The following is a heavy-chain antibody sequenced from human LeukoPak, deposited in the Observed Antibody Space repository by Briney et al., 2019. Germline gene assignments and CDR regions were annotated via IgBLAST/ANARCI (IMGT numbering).Heavy chain of an antibody. D-gene: IGHD3-10*01. J-gene: IGHJ4*02. V-gene: IGHV1-24*01. CDR2: FDPEDGET. CDR1: GYTLTELS. CDR3: ATATMVRGEGNYFDY. Sequence: ASVKVSCKVSGYTLTELSIHWVRQAPGKGLEWMGGFDPEDGETIYAQKFQGRVTMTEDTSTDTAYMELSSLRSEDTAVYYCATATMVRGEGNYFDYWGQGTLVTVSS.